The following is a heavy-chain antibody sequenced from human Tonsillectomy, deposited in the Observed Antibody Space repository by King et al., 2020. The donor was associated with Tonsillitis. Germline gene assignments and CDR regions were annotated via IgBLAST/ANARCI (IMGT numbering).Heavy chain of an antibody. CDR2: FYSGGNNI. Sequence: VQLVESGGGLVKPGGSLRLSCAASGFTFSSYRMNWVRQAPGKGLEWVSTFYSGGNNIHYADSVRGRFTISRDDAKSSLYLQMNSLRAEDTAVYFCARDIPCSNCYHNFDYWGQGTLVTVSS. CDR3: ARDIPCSNCYHNFDY. J-gene: IGHJ4*02. CDR1: GFTFSSYR. V-gene: IGHV3-21*01. D-gene: IGHD2-2*01.